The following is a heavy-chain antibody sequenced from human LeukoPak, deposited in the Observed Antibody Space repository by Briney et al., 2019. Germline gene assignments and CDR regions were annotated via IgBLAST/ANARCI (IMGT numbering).Heavy chain of an antibody. D-gene: IGHD5-18*01. CDR2: ISSSGIST. CDR1: GFTFSSYA. Sequence: GGSLRLSCAASGFTFSSYAMNWVRQAQGEGLEWVSAISSSGISTYYADSVKGRFTISRDNSKNTLYLQMNSLRAEDTAVYYCAKAPANYVDTAMGTFDYWGQGTLVTVSS. V-gene: IGHV3-23*01. CDR3: AKAPANYVDTAMGTFDY. J-gene: IGHJ4*02.